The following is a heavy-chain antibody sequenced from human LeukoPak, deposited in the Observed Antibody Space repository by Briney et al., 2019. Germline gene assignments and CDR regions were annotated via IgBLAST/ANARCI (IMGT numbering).Heavy chain of an antibody. J-gene: IGHJ6*03. D-gene: IGHD6-13*01. CDR3: ARGRTTGYSSSWYVYYYYYMDV. CDR1: GGSISSYY. V-gene: IGHV4-59*01. CDR2: IYYSGST. Sequence: SETLSLTCTVSGGSISSYYWSWIRQPPGKGLEWIGYIYYSGSTNYNPSLKSRVTISVDTSKNQFSLKLSSVTAADTAVYYCARGRTTGYSSSWYVYYYYYMDVWGKGTTVTVSS.